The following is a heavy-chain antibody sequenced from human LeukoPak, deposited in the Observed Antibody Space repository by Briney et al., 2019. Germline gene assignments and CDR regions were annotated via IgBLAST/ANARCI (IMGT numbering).Heavy chain of an antibody. CDR3: VSRRGDGDYRPDY. V-gene: IGHV4-39*01. CDR1: GGSISSYY. Sequence: SETLSLTCTVSGGSISSYYWGWFRQPPGKGLEWIGSIHYTGITYYNPSLKTRVTISVDTSKNQFSLTLSSVTAADTSVYYCVSRRGDGDYRPDYWGQGTLVTVSS. D-gene: IGHD4-17*01. CDR2: IHYTGIT. J-gene: IGHJ4*02.